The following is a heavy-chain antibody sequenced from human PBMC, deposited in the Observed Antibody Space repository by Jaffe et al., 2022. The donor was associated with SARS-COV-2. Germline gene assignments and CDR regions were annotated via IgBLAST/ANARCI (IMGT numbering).Heavy chain of an antibody. J-gene: IGHJ4*02. D-gene: IGHD3-9*01. CDR1: GFTFGNYS. V-gene: IGHV3-49*03. Sequence: EVQLVESGGGLVQPGRSLRLSCRTSGFTFGNYSMSWFRQAPGKGLEWVGFIRSKAYGGTTEYAASVKGRFTISRDDSKSIAYLQMNSLKTEDTAVYSCTRARADGDIDYWGQGTLVTVSS. CDR2: IRSKAYGGTT. CDR3: TRARADGDIDY.